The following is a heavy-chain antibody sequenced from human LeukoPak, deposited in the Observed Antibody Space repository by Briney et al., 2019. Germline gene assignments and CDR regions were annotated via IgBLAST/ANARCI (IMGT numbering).Heavy chain of an antibody. CDR1: GGSISSYY. CDR2: THTSGST. Sequence: PSETLSLTCTVSGGSISSYYWSWIRQPPGKGLEWIGYTHTSGSTNYNPSLKSRVTISADTSKNQFSLKLSSVTAADTAVYYCAREGIVRTYDQWGQGTLVTVSS. V-gene: IGHV4-4*09. J-gene: IGHJ4*02. CDR3: AREGIVRTYDQ. D-gene: IGHD2/OR15-2a*01.